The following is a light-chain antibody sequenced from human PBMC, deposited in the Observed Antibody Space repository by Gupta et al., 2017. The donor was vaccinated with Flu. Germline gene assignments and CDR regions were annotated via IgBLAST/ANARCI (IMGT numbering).Light chain of an antibody. CDR3: QQYSSYSGYS. CDR1: QSINAW. Sequence: DIQMTQSPSTLSASVGDRVTITCRASQSINAWLAWYQQKPGKAPKLLIYQASIFESGVPSRFSGSGSGTEFTLTISCLQPDDFATYYCQQYSSYSGYSFGPGTKVEIK. CDR2: QAS. J-gene: IGKJ2*03. V-gene: IGKV1-5*03.